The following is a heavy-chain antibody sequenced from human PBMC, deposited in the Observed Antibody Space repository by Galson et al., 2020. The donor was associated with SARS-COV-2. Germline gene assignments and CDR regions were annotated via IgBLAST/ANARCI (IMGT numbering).Heavy chain of an antibody. Sequence: HGESLKISCKASGYNFLNYWITWVRQMPGQGLEWMGRIDPSDSSTNYSPSFQGHVTISANKSFRTAYLQWSSLKASDTAIYYCARDLKYTTSPDAESYYFYMDVWGKGTTVTVSS. J-gene: IGHJ6*03. CDR1: GYNFLNYW. D-gene: IGHD5-18*01. V-gene: IGHV5-10-1*01. CDR2: IDPSDSST. CDR3: ARDLKYTTSPDAESYYFYMDV.